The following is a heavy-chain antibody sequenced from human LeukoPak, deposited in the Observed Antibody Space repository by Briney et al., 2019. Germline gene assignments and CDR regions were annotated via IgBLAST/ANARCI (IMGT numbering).Heavy chain of an antibody. J-gene: IGHJ5*01. CDR1: GYTFTGYY. D-gene: IGHD3-3*01. Sequence: ASVKVSCKASGYTFTGYYIHWVRQAPGQGLEWMGWINPNSGGTTVAQKFQGRVTMTRDTSISTAYMDLSRLTSDDTAVYYCARNIRSYDFWSGPINWFDSWGQGTLVTVSS. CDR2: INPNSGGT. CDR3: ARNIRSYDFWSGPINWFDS. V-gene: IGHV1-2*02.